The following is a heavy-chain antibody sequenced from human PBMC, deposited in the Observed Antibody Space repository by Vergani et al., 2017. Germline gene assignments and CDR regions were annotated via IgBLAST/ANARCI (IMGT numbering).Heavy chain of an antibody. Sequence: QVQLVESGGGVVQPGRYLRLSCAASGFIFSSYGIHWVRQAPGKGLEWVAVISYDGSYKYYADSVKARFTISRDNPKNTLYLQMNSLRAEDTAVYYCAKSASYYDSSGYYYFDYWGQGTLVTVSS. J-gene: IGHJ4*02. CDR3: AKSASYYDSSGYYYFDY. CDR1: GFIFSSYG. D-gene: IGHD3-22*01. V-gene: IGHV3-30*18. CDR2: ISYDGSYK.